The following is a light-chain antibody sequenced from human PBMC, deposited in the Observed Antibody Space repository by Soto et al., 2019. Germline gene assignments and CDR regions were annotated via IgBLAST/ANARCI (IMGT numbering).Light chain of an antibody. CDR2: AAS. Sequence: DIQMTQSPSSLSASIVDTITVTCRANQSITKSLNWYQKKPGAAPRLLIRAASGLHSGVPSRFSGSGSGTDFTLTISSPEPDDFATYYCQQSYITPITFGQGTRLEIK. J-gene: IGKJ5*01. CDR3: QQSYITPIT. V-gene: IGKV1-39*01. CDR1: QSITKS.